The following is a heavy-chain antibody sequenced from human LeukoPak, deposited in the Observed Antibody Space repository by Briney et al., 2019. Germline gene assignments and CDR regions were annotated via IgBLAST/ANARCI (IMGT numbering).Heavy chain of an antibody. Sequence: PGGSLRLSCAASGFTFSSYAMHWVRQAPGKGLEWVAVISYDGSNKYYADSVKGRFTISRDNSKNTLYLQMNSLRAEDTAVYYCARDPLYGDYGNDAFDIWGQGTMVTVSS. CDR1: GFTFSSYA. V-gene: IGHV3-30*04. CDR2: ISYDGSNK. D-gene: IGHD4-17*01. CDR3: ARDPLYGDYGNDAFDI. J-gene: IGHJ3*02.